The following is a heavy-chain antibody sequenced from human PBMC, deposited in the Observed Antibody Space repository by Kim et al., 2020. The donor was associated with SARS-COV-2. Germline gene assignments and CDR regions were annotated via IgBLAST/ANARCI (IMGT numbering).Heavy chain of an antibody. V-gene: IGHV1-8*01. CDR2: MNPNSGNT. CDR1: GYTFTSYD. Sequence: ASVKVSCKASGYTFTSYDINWVRQATGQGLEWMGWMNPNSGNTGYAQKFQGRVTMTMNTSISTAYMELSSLRSEETAVYYFARLGWGYSSSWFGYYYYMDAWGTGTTVTVSS. D-gene: IGHD6-13*01. J-gene: IGHJ6*03. CDR3: ARLGWGYSSSWFGYYYYMDA.